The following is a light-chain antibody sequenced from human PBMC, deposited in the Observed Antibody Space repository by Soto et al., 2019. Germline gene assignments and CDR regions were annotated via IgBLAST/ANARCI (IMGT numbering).Light chain of an antibody. CDR3: SSFTRSNTFA. CDR1: SSDVGAYNY. J-gene: IGLJ1*01. Sequence: SALTQPASVSGSPGQSITISCTGTSSDVGAYNYVSWYQQHPGKATKLMLYEVSNRPSGVSNRFSGSKSGNTASLTISGLQAEDEADYYCSSFTRSNTFAFGAGTKVTVL. CDR2: EVS. V-gene: IGLV2-14*01.